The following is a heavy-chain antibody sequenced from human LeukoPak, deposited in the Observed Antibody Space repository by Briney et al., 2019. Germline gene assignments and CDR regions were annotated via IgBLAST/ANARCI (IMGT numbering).Heavy chain of an antibody. Sequence: GGSLRLSCAASGFTFSSYAMSWVRQAPGKRLEWVPAISGSGGSTYYADSVKGRFTISRDNSKNTLYLQMNSLRAEDTAVYYCAKPGIAAAGTGWFDPWGQGTLVTVSS. J-gene: IGHJ5*02. D-gene: IGHD6-13*01. CDR2: ISGSGGST. CDR3: AKPGIAAAGTGWFDP. CDR1: GFTFSSYA. V-gene: IGHV3-23*01.